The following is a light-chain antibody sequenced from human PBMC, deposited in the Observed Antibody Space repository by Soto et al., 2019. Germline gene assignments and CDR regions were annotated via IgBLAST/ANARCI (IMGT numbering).Light chain of an antibody. J-gene: IGLJ1*01. CDR3: CSYAGIKAV. Sequence: QSVLTQPPSASGSPGQSVTISCTGTSGDVGGHDWVSWYRARPGEAPKLIIYEVNQRPSGVPDRFSGPKTGNTASLTVSGLQVEDEADYFCCSYAGIKAVFGTGTKVTVL. CDR1: SGDVGGHDW. CDR2: EVN. V-gene: IGLV2-8*01.